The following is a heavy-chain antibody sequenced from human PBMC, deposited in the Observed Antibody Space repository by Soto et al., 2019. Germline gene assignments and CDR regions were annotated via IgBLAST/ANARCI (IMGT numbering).Heavy chain of an antibody. V-gene: IGHV4-39*01. CDR3: ARHNYDFWGGYYPNNWFDP. CDR2: IYYSGST. Sequence: SETLSLTCTVSGGSISSSSYYWGWIRQPPGKGLEWIGSIYYSGSTYYNPSLKSRVTISVDTSKNQFSLKLSSVTAADTAVYYCARHNYDFWGGYYPNNWFDPWGQGTLVTVSS. J-gene: IGHJ5*02. D-gene: IGHD3-3*01. CDR1: GGSISSSSYY.